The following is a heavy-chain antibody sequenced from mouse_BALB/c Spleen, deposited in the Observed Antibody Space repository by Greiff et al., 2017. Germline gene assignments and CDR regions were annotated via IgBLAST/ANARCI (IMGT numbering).Heavy chain of an antibody. Sequence: EVQLVESGGRLVQPGGSRKLSCAASGFTFSSFGMHWVRQAPEKGLEWVAYISSGSSTIYYADTVKGRFTISRDNPKNTLFLQMTSLRSEDTAMYYCARDGNYPPMDYWGQGTSVTVSS. CDR3: ARDGNYPPMDY. J-gene: IGHJ4*01. CDR2: ISSGSSTI. V-gene: IGHV5-17*02. D-gene: IGHD2-1*01. CDR1: GFTFSSFG.